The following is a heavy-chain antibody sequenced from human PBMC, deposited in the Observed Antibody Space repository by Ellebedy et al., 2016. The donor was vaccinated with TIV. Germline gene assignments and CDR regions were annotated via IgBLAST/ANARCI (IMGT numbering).Heavy chain of an antibody. CDR2: VSSSGYNT. CDR1: GFTFSSYA. V-gene: IGHV3-23*01. J-gene: IGHJ1*01. D-gene: IGHD5-18*01. CDR3: ARGLYSYGFAEYLQH. Sequence: GESLKISCAASGFTFSSYAMIWVRQAPGKGLEWVSTVSSSGYNTFYADSVKGRFTIPRDNSKNTLYLQMNSLRAEDTAVYFCARGLYSYGFAEYLQHWGQGTLVTVSS.